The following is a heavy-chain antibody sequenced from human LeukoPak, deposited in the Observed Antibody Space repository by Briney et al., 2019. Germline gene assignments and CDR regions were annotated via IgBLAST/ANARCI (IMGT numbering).Heavy chain of an antibody. D-gene: IGHD5-18*01. J-gene: IGHJ4*02. CDR3: ARVSGYSYGGNDY. V-gene: IGHV4-59*12. CDR1: GASINSYY. Sequence: SETLSLTCTVSGASINSYYWSWIRQPPGKGLEWIAYIYYSGNTNKNSSLKSRVTISVDTSKNQFSLKLSSVTTADTAVYYCARVSGYSYGGNDYWGQGTLVTVSS. CDR2: IYYSGNT.